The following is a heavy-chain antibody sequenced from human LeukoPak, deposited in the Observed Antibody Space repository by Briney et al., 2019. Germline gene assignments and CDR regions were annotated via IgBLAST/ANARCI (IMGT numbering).Heavy chain of an antibody. D-gene: IGHD6-13*01. CDR3: ARRRVGSWYLDY. J-gene: IGHJ4*02. CDR1: GFTFSSYS. CDR2: ISSSSSYI. Sequence: GGSLRLSCAASGFTFSSYSMNWVRQAPGKGLEWVSSISSSSSYIYYADSVKGRFTISRDNAKNSLYLQMNSLRAEDTAVYYCARRRVGSWYLDYWGQGTLVTVSS. V-gene: IGHV3-21*01.